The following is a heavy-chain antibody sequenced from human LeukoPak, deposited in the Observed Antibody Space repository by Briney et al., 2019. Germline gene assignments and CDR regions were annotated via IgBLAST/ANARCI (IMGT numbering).Heavy chain of an antibody. CDR2: TYYRSRWYN. CDR1: GDSVSSNTAA. J-gene: IGHJ4*02. D-gene: IGHD3-10*01. V-gene: IGHV6-1*01. Sequence: QTLSLTCAISGDSVSSNTAAWNWIRQSPSRGLEWLGRTYYRSRWYNDYEGSVKSRLIITADTSKNQFSLQLSSVTPEDTAVYYCARGDYGSGSYYQVVDYWGQGTLVTVSS. CDR3: ARGDYGSGSYYQVVDY.